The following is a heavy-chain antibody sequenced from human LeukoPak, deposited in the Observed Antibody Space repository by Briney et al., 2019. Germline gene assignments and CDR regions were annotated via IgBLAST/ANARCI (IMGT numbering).Heavy chain of an antibody. V-gene: IGHV4-61*02. CDR3: ARDVSGYAWFDP. D-gene: IGHD3-22*01. CDR1: GGSISSGSYY. CDR2: IYTSGST. Sequence: SETPSLTCTVSGGSISSGSYYWSWIRQPAGKGLEWIGRIYTSGSTNYNPSLKSRVTISVDTSKNQFSLKLSSVTAADTAVYYCARDVSGYAWFDPWGQGTLVTVSS. J-gene: IGHJ5*02.